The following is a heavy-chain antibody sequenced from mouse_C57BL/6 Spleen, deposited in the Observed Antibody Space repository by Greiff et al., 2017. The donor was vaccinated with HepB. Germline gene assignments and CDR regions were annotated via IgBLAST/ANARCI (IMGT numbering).Heavy chain of an antibody. D-gene: IGHD1-1*01. CDR3: ARREGSSYPYWYFDV. V-gene: IGHV1-20*01. CDR2: INPYNGDT. Sequence: EVHLVESGPELVKPGDSVKISCKASGYSFTGYFMNWVMQSHGKSLEWIGRINPYNGDTFYNQKFKGKATLTVDKSSSTAHMELRSLTSEDSAVYYCARREGSSYPYWYFDVWGTGTTVTVSS. CDR1: GYSFTGYF. J-gene: IGHJ1*03.